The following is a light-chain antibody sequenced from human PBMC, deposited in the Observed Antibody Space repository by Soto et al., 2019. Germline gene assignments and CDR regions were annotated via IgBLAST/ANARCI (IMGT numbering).Light chain of an antibody. V-gene: IGKV1-39*01. CDR2: AAS. Sequence: IQLTQSPSSLSASVGDRVTITCRASQSISTHLNWYQQKPGKAPKLLIYAASTLQDGVPSRFSGSGSGTDFALTISGLQTEDFATYYCHQSYSTWTFGQGTKVDIK. J-gene: IGKJ1*01. CDR1: QSISTH. CDR3: HQSYSTWT.